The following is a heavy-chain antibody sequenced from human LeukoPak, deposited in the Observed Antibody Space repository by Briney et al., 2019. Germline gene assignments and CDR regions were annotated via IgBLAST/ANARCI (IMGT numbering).Heavy chain of an antibody. J-gene: IGHJ4*02. V-gene: IGHV3-30*04. CDR3: ARSGIAVARYYFDY. CDR2: ISYDGSNK. Sequence: GGSLRLSCAASGFTFSSYAMHWVRQAPGKGLEWVAVISYDGSNKYYADSVKGRFTISRDNSKNTLYLQMNSLRAEDTAVYCCARSGIAVARYYFDYWGQGTLVSVSS. D-gene: IGHD6-19*01. CDR1: GFTFSSYA.